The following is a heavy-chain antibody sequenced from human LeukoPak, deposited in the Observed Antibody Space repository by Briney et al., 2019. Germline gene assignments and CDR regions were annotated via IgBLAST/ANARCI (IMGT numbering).Heavy chain of an antibody. CDR2: ISWNSGSI. CDR1: GFTFDDYA. J-gene: IGHJ6*03. CDR3: ARVPPRGNEVTVWRYSYMDV. Sequence: GRSLRLSCAASGFTFDDYAMHWVRQAPGKGLEWVSGISWNSGSIGYADSVKGRFTISRDNAKNSLYLQMNSLRAEDTAVYYCARVPPRGNEVTVWRYSYMDVWGKGTTVTVSS. V-gene: IGHV3-9*01. D-gene: IGHD3-10*01.